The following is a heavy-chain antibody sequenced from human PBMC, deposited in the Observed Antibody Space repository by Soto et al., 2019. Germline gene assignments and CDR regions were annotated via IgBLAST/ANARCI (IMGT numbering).Heavy chain of an antibody. CDR1: GFTFSSYA. Sequence: GGSLRLSCAASGFTFSSYAMSWVRQAPGKGLEWVSAISGSGGSTYYADSVKGRFTISRDNSKNTLYLQMNSLRAEDTAVYYCAKLGDSSGWRRYYFDYWGQGTLVTVSS. V-gene: IGHV3-23*01. CDR2: ISGSGGST. J-gene: IGHJ4*02. CDR3: AKLGDSSGWRRYYFDY. D-gene: IGHD6-19*01.